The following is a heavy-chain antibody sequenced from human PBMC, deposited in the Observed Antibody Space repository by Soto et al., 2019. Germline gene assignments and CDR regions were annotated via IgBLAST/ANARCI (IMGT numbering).Heavy chain of an antibody. D-gene: IGHD3-10*01. CDR3: TRGPRPTSIGTGAF. J-gene: IGHJ4*02. V-gene: IGHV3-74*01. CDR2: ITDDGSTT. CDR1: GFIFKMYW. Sequence: GGSLRLSCETSGFIFKMYWMHWVRQVPGQGPQWVARITDDGSTTYYAASVEGRFTISRDNAKNALYLQLTSLRPDDTAVYYCTRGPRPTSIGTGAFWGQGTLVTVSS.